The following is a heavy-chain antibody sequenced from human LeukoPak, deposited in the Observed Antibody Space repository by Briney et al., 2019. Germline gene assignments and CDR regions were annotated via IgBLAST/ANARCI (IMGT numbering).Heavy chain of an antibody. Sequence: GGSLRLSYAASGFTFSSYAMNWVRQPPGKGLEWVSGISSSGGSTSYADSVKGRFTISRDNSKNTLYLQMNSLRAEDTAVYYCANPRDSSTWYTFDYWGQGTLVTVSS. D-gene: IGHD6-13*01. CDR1: GFTFSSYA. CDR3: ANPRDSSTWYTFDY. V-gene: IGHV3-23*01. CDR2: ISSSGGST. J-gene: IGHJ4*02.